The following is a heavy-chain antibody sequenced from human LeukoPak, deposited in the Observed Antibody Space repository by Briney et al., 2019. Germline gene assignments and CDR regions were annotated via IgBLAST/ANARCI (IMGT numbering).Heavy chain of an antibody. CDR3: ARENYDYSGDSFAFDI. D-gene: IGHD4-23*01. CDR2: IRSDGSTT. CDR1: GFTFSTYW. J-gene: IGHJ3*02. V-gene: IGHV3-74*01. Sequence: GGSLRLSCAASGFTFSTYWMHWVRHAPGKGLVWVARIRSDGSTTDYADSVKGRFIISRDKAKNTLYLQMNSLRAEDTAVYYCARENYDYSGDSFAFDIWGRGTVVTVSS.